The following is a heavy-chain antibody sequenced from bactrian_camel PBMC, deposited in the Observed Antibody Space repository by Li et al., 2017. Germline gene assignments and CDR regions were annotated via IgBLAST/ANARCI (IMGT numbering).Heavy chain of an antibody. V-gene: IGHV3S31*01. Sequence: VQLVESGGGLVQPGGSLRLSCAASEFLFHTYAMSWVRQAPGKGLEWVSGINNAGDITYYAESVQGRFTISRDNAKNTLYLEMNNLNTEDTAMYYCAADYIIPGPACAMSGGSGYVFGHWGQGTQVTVS. J-gene: IGHJ4*01. D-gene: IGHD6*01. CDR1: EFLFHTYA. CDR3: AADYIIPGPACAMSGGSGYVFGH. CDR2: INNAGDIT.